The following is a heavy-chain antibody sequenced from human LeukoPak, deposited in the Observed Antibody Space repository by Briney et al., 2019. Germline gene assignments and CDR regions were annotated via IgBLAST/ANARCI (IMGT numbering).Heavy chain of an antibody. J-gene: IGHJ4*02. V-gene: IGHV3-23*01. D-gene: IGHD6-19*01. CDR1: GFTFSTYA. Sequence: GGSLRLSCAASGFTFSTYAMSCVRQAPGKGLEWVSGISGSGDSTYYADSVKGRYTISRDNSKNTLYLQMNSLRVEDTAVYYCAKERSSGWPFDFWGQGTLVTVSS. CDR3: AKERSSGWPFDF. CDR2: ISGSGDST.